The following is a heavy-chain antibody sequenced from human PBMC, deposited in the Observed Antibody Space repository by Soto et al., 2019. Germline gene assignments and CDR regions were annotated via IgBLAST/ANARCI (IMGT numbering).Heavy chain of an antibody. Sequence: QVQLVESGGGVVQPGRSLRLSCAASGFTFSSYGMHWVRQAPGKGLEWVAVISYDGSNKYYADSVKGRFTISRDNSKNTLYLQMNSLRAEDTAVYYCAKESYGDYSYFDSWGQGTLVTVSS. V-gene: IGHV3-30*18. J-gene: IGHJ4*02. CDR3: AKESYGDYSYFDS. CDR1: GFTFSSYG. CDR2: ISYDGSNK. D-gene: IGHD4-17*01.